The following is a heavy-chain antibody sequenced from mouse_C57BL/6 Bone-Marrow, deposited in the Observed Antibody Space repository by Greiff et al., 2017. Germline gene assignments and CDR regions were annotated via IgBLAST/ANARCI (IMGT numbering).Heavy chain of an antibody. CDR2: IDPENGDT. V-gene: IGHV14-4*01. D-gene: IGHD1-1*01. CDR1: GFNIKDDY. Sequence: EVQRVESGAELVRPGASVKLSCTASGFNIKDDYMHWVKQRPEQGLEWIGWIDPENGDTEYASKFQGKATITADTSSNTAYLQLSSLTSEDTAVYYCTLYYGKGFDVWGTGTTVTVSS. CDR3: TLYYGKGFDV. J-gene: IGHJ1*03.